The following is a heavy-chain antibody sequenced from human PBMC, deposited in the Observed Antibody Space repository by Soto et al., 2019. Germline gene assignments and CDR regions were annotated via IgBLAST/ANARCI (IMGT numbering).Heavy chain of an antibody. Sequence: SETLSLTCTVSGGSISSYYWSWIRQPPGKGLEWIGYIYYSGSTNYNPSLKSRVTISVDTSKNQFSLKLSSVTAADTAVYYCARHFRDYGDYNFDNWGKGTLVTVPS. CDR3: ARHFRDYGDYNFDN. D-gene: IGHD4-17*01. V-gene: IGHV4-59*08. J-gene: IGHJ4*02. CDR1: GGSISSYY. CDR2: IYYSGST.